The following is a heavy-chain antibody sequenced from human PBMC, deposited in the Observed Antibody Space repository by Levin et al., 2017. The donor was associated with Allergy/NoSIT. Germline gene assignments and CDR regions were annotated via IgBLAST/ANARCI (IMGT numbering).Heavy chain of an antibody. CDR2: IYHSGST. CDR3: ARLVVGANYNWFDP. V-gene: IGHV4-59*01. Sequence: PSETLSLTCTVSGGSISSYYWTWIRQPPGKGLEWIGYIYHSGSTKYNPSLKSRVTISVDTSKNQFSLNLSSVTAADTAVYYCARLVVGANYNWFDPWGQGTLVTVSS. J-gene: IGHJ5*02. CDR1: GGSISSYY. D-gene: IGHD2-8*02.